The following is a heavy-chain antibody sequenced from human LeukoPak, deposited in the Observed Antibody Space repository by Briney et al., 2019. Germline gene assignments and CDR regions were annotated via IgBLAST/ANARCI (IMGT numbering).Heavy chain of an antibody. CDR1: GFTLSSYS. CDR2: ISSSSSYI. J-gene: IGHJ4*02. V-gene: IGHV3-21*01. CDR3: ARDRYDRSGYYDY. D-gene: IGHD3-22*01. Sequence: PGGSLRLSCAASGFTLSSYSMNWVRQAPGKGLEWVSSISSSSSYIHYTDSVKGRFTISRDNTKKSLYLQMSSLRAEDTAVYYCARDRYDRSGYYDYWGQGTLVTVSS.